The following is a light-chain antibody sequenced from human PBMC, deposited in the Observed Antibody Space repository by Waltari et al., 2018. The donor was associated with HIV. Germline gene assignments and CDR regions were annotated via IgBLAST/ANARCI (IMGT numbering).Light chain of an antibody. J-gene: IGLJ2*01. V-gene: IGLV1-51*01. CDR2: DTS. CDR3: GTWDGSLTTGV. Sequence: QSVLTQPPSVSAAPAQRVTISCSVSNSNLRDKSVAWYQQVPGTAPKLLIYDTSERPSGIPARFSGSKSGTSATLGITGLQPGDEAVYYCGTWDGSLTTGVFGEGTKLTVL. CDR1: NSNLRDKS.